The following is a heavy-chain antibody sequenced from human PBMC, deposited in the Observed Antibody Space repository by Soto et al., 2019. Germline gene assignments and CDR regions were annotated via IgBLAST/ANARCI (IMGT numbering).Heavy chain of an antibody. V-gene: IGHV3-23*01. Sequence: PGGSLRLSCAASGFTFRDYDMSWIRQAPGKGLEWVSAISGSGGSTYYADSVKGRFTISRDNSKNTLYLQMNSLRAEDTAVYYSAKDAAPDYWGQGTLVTVSS. CDR1: GFTFRDYD. CDR3: AKDAAPDY. D-gene: IGHD6-25*01. CDR2: ISGSGGST. J-gene: IGHJ4*02.